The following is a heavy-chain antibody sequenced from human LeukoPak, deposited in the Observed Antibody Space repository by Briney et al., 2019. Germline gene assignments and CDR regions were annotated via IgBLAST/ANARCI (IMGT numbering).Heavy chain of an antibody. CDR1: GGSFSSYY. D-gene: IGHD3-16*01. J-gene: IGHJ4*02. V-gene: IGHV4-34*01. CDR3: AITYRGSYDY. Sequence: SETLSLTCAVYGGSFSSYYWSWIRQPPGKGREWIGEINHSGSTNYNPSLKSRVTISVDTSKNRFSLKLSSVTAADTAVYYCAITYRGSYDYWRQGTLVTVSS. CDR2: INHSGST.